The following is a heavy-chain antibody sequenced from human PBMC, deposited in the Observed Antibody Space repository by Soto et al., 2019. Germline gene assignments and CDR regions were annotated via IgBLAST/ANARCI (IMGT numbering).Heavy chain of an antibody. CDR2: ITTSSSTI. V-gene: IGHV3-48*01. CDR1: GFTFSTYS. J-gene: IGHJ6*02. Sequence: EVQLMESGGGLVQPGGSLRLSCAASGFTFSTYSMNWVRQAPGKGLEWISYITTSSSTIYYADSVKGRFTISRDNAKNSLYLQMNSLRVEDTAVYYCARRAVWRQGTTVTVS. CDR3: ARRAV.